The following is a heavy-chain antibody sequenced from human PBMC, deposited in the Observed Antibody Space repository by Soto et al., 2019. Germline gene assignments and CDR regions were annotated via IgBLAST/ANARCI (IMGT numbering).Heavy chain of an antibody. D-gene: IGHD2-15*01. CDR2: ISGSGGST. CDR3: AKDRVRRDSPGAFDI. V-gene: IGHV3-23*01. Sequence: GGSLRLSCVAAGFTVSSNYMTWVRQAPGKGLEWVSAISGSGGSTYYADSVKGRFTISRDNSKNTLYLQMNSLRAEDTAVYYCAKDRVRRDSPGAFDIWGQGTMVTVSS. CDR1: GFTVSSNY. J-gene: IGHJ3*02.